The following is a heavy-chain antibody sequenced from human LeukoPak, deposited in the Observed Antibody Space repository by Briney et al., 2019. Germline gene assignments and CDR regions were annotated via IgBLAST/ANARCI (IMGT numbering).Heavy chain of an antibody. V-gene: IGHV3-21*01. CDR3: AELGITMIGGV. J-gene: IGHJ6*04. D-gene: IGHD3-10*02. CDR1: GFTFSSYT. CDR2: ISTSSSYI. Sequence: PGGSLRLSCAASGFTFSSYTMNWVRQAPGKGLEWVSSISTSSSYIYYADSVKGRFTISRDNAKNSLYLQMNSLRAEDTAVYYCAELGITMIGGVWGKGTTVAISS.